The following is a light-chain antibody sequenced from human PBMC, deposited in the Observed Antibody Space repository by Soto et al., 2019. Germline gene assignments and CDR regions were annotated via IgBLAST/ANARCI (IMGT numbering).Light chain of an antibody. CDR3: SSHTSSSTSVV. CDR2: EVS. Sequence: QSALTQPASVSGSPGQSISISCTGTSSDVGGYNYVSWYQQHPGKAPKLRIYEVSNRPSGVSNRFSGSKSGNTASLRISGLQAEDEADYYCSSHTSSSTSVVFGGGTKVTVL. V-gene: IGLV2-14*01. J-gene: IGLJ2*01. CDR1: SSDVGGYNY.